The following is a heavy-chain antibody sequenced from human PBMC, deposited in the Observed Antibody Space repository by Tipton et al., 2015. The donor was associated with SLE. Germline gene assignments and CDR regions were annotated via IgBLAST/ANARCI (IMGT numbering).Heavy chain of an antibody. V-gene: IGHV4-59*11. CDR2: IYYSGST. Sequence: TLSLTCTVSGTSIDSHYWAWIRQSPGKGLEWVGYIYYSGSTDYNPSLRSRVTMSVDTSKNQFSLKVNSVTAADTAVYYCARGTAAAGNFDLWGQGTLVSVSS. CDR3: ARGTAAAGNFDL. CDR1: GTSIDSHY. D-gene: IGHD6-19*01. J-gene: IGHJ4*02.